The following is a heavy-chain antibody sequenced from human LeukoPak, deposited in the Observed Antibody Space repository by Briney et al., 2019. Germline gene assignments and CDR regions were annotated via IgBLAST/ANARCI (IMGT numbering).Heavy chain of an antibody. CDR3: ARDWGLQNYYDIGYFDY. CDR2: IYHSGST. J-gene: IGHJ4*02. D-gene: IGHD3-22*01. Sequence: SETLSLTCAVYGGSFSGYYWSWIRQPPGKGLEWIGSIYHSGSTYYNPSLKSRVTISVDTSKNQFSLKLSSVTAADTAVYYCARDWGLQNYYDIGYFDYWGQGTLVTVSS. V-gene: IGHV4-34*01. CDR1: GGSFSGYY.